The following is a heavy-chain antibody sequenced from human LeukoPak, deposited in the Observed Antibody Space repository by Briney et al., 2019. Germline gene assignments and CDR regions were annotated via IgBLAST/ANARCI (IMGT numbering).Heavy chain of an antibody. V-gene: IGHV1-69*04. CDR3: ARFSGGYYYDSSGRPFDY. D-gene: IGHD3-22*01. CDR1: GGTFSSYA. CDR2: IIPILGIA. Sequence: ASVTVSCTASGGTFSSYAISWVRQAPGQGLEWMGRIIPILGIANYAQKFQGRVTITADKSTSTAYMELSSLRSEDTAVYYCARFSGGYYYDSSGRPFDYWGQGTLVTVSS. J-gene: IGHJ4*02.